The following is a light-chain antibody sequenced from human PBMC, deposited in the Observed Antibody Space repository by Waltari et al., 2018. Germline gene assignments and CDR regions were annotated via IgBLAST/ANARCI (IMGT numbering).Light chain of an antibody. CDR1: SGPVSTSYY. CDR2: STN. J-gene: IGLJ3*02. V-gene: IGLV8-61*01. CDR3: VLYMGSGHWV. Sequence: QTVVTQEPSFSVSPGGTVTLTCGLSSGPVSTSYYPRWYQQTPGQAPRTLIYSTNTRSSGVPARFSGSILGNKAALTITGAQADDESEYYCVLYMGSGHWVFGGGTKLTVL.